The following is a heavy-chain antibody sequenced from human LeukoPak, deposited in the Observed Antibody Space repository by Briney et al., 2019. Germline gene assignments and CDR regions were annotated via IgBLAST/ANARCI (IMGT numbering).Heavy chain of an antibody. Sequence: GGSLRLSCVASGFTFSSYAMHWVRQAPGKGLEWVALISFDGSNKYYADSVKGRFTISRDNSKNTLYLQMNSLRAEDTAVYYCARYGSGLGIWGQGTMVTVSS. CDR3: ARYGSGLGI. V-gene: IGHV3-30-3*01. CDR1: GFTFSSYA. CDR2: ISFDGSNK. D-gene: IGHD3-10*01. J-gene: IGHJ3*02.